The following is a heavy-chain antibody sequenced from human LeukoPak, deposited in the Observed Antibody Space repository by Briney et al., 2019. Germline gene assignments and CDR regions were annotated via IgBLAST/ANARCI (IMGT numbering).Heavy chain of an antibody. V-gene: IGHV1-8*01. CDR1: GYTFTSYD. CDR2: MNPNSGNT. CDR3: ARGPPYCSSTSCRKTKSYGMDV. D-gene: IGHD2-2*01. J-gene: IGHJ6*02. Sequence: APVKVSCKASGYTFTSYDINWVRQATGQGLEWMGWMNPNSGNTGYAQKFQGRVTMTRNTSISTAYMELSSLRSEDTAVYYCARGPPYCSSTSCRKTKSYGMDVWGQGTTVTVSS.